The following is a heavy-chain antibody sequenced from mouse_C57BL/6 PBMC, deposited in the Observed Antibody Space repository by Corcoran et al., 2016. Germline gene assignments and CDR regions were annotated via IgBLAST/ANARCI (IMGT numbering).Heavy chain of an antibody. V-gene: IGHV9-3*01. CDR3: ARSAGSSYWYFDV. CDR2: INTYSGVP. CDR1: GYTFTTYG. J-gene: IGHJ1*03. D-gene: IGHD1-1*01. Sequence: QIQLVQSGPELKKPGETVKISCKASGYTFTTYGMSWVKQAPGKGLKWMGWINTYSGVPTYADDFKGRFAFSLETSASTAYLQINNLKNEDTATYFCARSAGSSYWYFDVWGTGTTVTVSS.